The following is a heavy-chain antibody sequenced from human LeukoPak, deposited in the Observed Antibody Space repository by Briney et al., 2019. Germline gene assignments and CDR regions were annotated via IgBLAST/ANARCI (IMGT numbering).Heavy chain of an antibody. V-gene: IGHV3-30*02. J-gene: IGHJ4*02. D-gene: IGHD5-18*01. Sequence: GGSLRLSCAASGFTFSNYGMHWVRQAPGKGLEWVAFIRYDGSNKYYADSVRGRFTISRDSSKNTLYLQVNSLRAEDTAVYYCAKERAQYTYGPYYFDYWGQGTLVTVSS. CDR3: AKERAQYTYGPYYFDY. CDR1: GFTFSNYG. CDR2: IRYDGSNK.